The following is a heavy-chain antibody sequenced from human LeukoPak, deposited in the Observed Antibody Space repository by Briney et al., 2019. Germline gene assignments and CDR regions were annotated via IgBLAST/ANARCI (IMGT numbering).Heavy chain of an antibody. CDR3: ARTVTDAFDI. CDR1: GFTFDDYT. CDR2: ISWDGGST. J-gene: IGHJ3*02. D-gene: IGHD1-14*01. Sequence: GGSLRLSCAASGFTFDDYTMHWVRQAPGKGLEWVSLISWDGGSTYYADSVKGRFTISRDNSKNFLYLQMNSLRAEDTAVYYCARTVTDAFDIWGQGTMVTVSS. V-gene: IGHV3-43*01.